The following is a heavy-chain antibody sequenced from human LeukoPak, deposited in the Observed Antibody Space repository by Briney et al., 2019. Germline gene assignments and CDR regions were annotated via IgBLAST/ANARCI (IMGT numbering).Heavy chain of an antibody. J-gene: IGHJ5*02. V-gene: IGHV3-74*01. Sequence: GGSLRLSCAASGFTFSKYWMLWVRQAPGKGLESVSRINTDGTVTTYADSVKGRFTVSRDNADNTMFLQMNSVRDEDTAVYYCARDPPLGYRDTWGQGTLVTVSS. CDR2: INTDGTVT. D-gene: IGHD5-24*01. CDR3: ARDPPLGYRDT. CDR1: GFTFSKYW.